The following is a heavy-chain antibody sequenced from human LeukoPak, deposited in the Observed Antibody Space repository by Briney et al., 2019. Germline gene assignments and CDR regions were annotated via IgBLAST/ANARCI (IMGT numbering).Heavy chain of an antibody. CDR3: ARGYDILTGYYMVDY. D-gene: IGHD3-9*01. CDR1: GFTFNSYW. V-gene: IGHV3-74*01. J-gene: IGHJ4*02. CDR2: INSDGSST. Sequence: GGSLRLSCAASGFTFNSYWMHWVRQAPGKGLVWVSRINSDGSSTSYADSVKGRFTISRDNAKNTLYLQMNSLRAEDTAVYYCARGYDILTGYYMVDYWGQGTLVTVSS.